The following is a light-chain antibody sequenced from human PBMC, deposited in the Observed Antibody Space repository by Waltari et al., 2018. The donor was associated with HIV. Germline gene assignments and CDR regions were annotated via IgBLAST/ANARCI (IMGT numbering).Light chain of an antibody. CDR2: EVS. CDR1: SSNVGSYNL. Sequence: QSALTQPASVSGSPGQSITISCTGTSSNVGSYNLVSWYQQHPGRAPNVSMYEVSKRPSGVSNRSSGSKSGNTASLTISGLQAEDEADYYCCSYTGSNPFLLFGGGTKLTVL. CDR3: CSYTGSNPFLL. V-gene: IGLV2-23*02. J-gene: IGLJ2*01.